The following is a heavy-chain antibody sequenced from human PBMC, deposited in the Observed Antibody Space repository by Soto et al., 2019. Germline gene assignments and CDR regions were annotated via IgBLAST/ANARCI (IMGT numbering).Heavy chain of an antibody. J-gene: IGHJ4*02. CDR2: ISSSSSAI. CDR3: ARGPKTYSGSYKYCSDY. V-gene: IGHV3-48*02. D-gene: IGHD1-26*01. CDR1: GFSFSSYS. Sequence: HPGGSLRLSCAASGFSFSSYSMNWVRQAPGKGLEWVSYISSSSSAIYYADSVKGRFTISRDNAKNSLYLQMNSLRDEDTAVYYCARGPKTYSGSYKYCSDYWGQGTLVTVSS.